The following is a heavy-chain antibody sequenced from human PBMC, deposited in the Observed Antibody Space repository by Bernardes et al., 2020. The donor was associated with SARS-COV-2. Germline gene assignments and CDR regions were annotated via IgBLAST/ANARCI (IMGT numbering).Heavy chain of an antibody. CDR1: GFTFSAHY. CDR3: ARARDPAVDYGMDV. CDR2: INGDESIS. Sequence: GGSLRLSCAASGFTFSAHYMHWVRQAPGKGLVWVSRINGDESISDYADSVKGRFTIARDNAKNTLYLLMNSLRAEDTAVYYCARARDPAVDYGMDVWGQGTTVTVSS. D-gene: IGHD2-2*01. J-gene: IGHJ6*02. V-gene: IGHV3-74*01.